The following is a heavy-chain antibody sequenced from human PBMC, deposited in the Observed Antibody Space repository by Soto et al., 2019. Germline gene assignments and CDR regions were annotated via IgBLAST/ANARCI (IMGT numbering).Heavy chain of an antibody. CDR2: IYWDDDT. V-gene: IGHV2-5*02. CDR1: GFSLATKGVG. J-gene: IGHJ3*01. D-gene: IGHD3-16*02. Sequence: QITLKESGPTEVKPTETLALTCTFSGFSLATKGVGVGWVRQPPGGALEWIAVIYWDDDTRYSPSLETRLTITKDTPKNQVALTMTDMDFVDTATFYCAHVMITYGGVVGDEAFDVWGQGAVVTVSS. CDR3: AHVMITYGGVVGDEAFDV.